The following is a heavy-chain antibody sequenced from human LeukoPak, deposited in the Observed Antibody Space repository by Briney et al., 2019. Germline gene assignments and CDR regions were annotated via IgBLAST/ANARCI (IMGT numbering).Heavy chain of an antibody. D-gene: IGHD1-14*01. CDR3: ARVRLDRSERNLDAFEN. CDR1: GFTVSSNY. V-gene: IGHV3-53*01. Sequence: GGSLRLSCAASGFTVSSNYMSRVGQAPGKGLEWVSNIYSGGSTYYADSVKGRFTISRDNSKNTVYLQMNSLRAGDTAVYFCARVRLDRSERNLDAFENWGQGTMVTVSS. CDR2: IYSGGST. J-gene: IGHJ3*02.